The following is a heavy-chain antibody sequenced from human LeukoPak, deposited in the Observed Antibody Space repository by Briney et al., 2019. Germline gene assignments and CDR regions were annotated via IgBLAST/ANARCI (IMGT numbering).Heavy chain of an antibody. CDR3: ASFSYGYFLDY. CDR2: INHSGST. J-gene: IGHJ4*02. Sequence: ASETLSLTCAVYGGSFSGYYWSWIRQPPGKGLEWIGEINHSGSTNYNPSLKSRVTISVDTSKNQFSLKLSSVTAADTAVYYCASFSYGYFLDYWGQGTLVTVSS. D-gene: IGHD5-18*01. V-gene: IGHV4-34*01. CDR1: GGSFSGYY.